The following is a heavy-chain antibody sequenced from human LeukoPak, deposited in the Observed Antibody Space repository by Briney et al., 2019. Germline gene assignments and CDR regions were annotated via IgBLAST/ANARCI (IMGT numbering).Heavy chain of an antibody. V-gene: IGHV1-18*01. CDR2: ISAYNGNT. CDR1: GYTFTSYG. Sequence: ASVKVSCKASGYTFTSYGISWVRQAPGQGLEWMGWISAYNGNTNYAQKFQGRVTITADESTSTAYMELSSLRSEDTAVYYCARGIGRYFDWLPGVPYYMDVWGKGTTVTISS. J-gene: IGHJ6*03. CDR3: ARGIGRYFDWLPGVPYYMDV. D-gene: IGHD3-9*01.